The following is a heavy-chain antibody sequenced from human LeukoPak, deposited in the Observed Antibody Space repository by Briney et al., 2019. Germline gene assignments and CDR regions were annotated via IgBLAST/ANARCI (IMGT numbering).Heavy chain of an antibody. D-gene: IGHD3-10*01. J-gene: IGHJ4*02. CDR3: ARYYGSGGPHDC. Sequence: GGSLRLSRAASGFTLSNHWMHWVRQAPGKGLVWVSRISGDEIWTSYADSVKGRFIISRDNAKDTLYLQMSSLRAEDTAMYYCARYYGSGGPHDCWGQGSLVTVSS. CDR2: ISGDEIWT. CDR1: GFTLSNHW. V-gene: IGHV3-74*01.